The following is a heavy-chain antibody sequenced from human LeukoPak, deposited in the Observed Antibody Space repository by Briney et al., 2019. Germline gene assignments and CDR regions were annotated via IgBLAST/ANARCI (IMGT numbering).Heavy chain of an antibody. J-gene: IGHJ5*02. CDR1: GYTFRNYA. CDR3: ARDCSGGTCSSFWLDP. V-gene: IGHV1-18*01. CDR2: ITAYNGNT. Sequence: ASVKVSCKASGYTFRNYAITWVRQAPGQGLERMGWITAYNGNTDYARKFKGRVTMTTDTSTATAYMGLRNLESDDTAVYYCARDCSGGTCSSFWLDPWGQGTLVTVSS. D-gene: IGHD2-15*01.